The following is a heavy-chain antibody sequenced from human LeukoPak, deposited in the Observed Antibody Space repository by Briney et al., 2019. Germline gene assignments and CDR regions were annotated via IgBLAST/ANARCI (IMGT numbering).Heavy chain of an antibody. J-gene: IGHJ4*02. Sequence: SETPSLTCTVSGGSISSSSYYWGWIRQPPGKGLEWIGSIYYSGSTYYNPSLKSRVTISVDTSKNQFSLKLSSVTAADTAVYYCARCAVAGTHHDYWGQGTLVTVSS. V-gene: IGHV4-39*07. CDR2: IYYSGST. CDR3: ARCAVAGTHHDY. CDR1: GGSISSSSYY. D-gene: IGHD6-19*01.